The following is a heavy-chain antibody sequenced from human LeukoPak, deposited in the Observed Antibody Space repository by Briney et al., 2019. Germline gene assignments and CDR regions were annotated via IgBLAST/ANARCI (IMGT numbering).Heavy chain of an antibody. CDR3: ASGGDDYDILTGYYVSYYMDV. CDR1: GFIFSKYT. CDR2: ISSSSTYI. J-gene: IGHJ6*03. D-gene: IGHD3-9*01. V-gene: IGHV3-21*01. Sequence: GGSLRLSCAASGFIFSKYTMNWVRQAPGKGLEWVSSISSSSTYIYYADSVKGRFTISRDNSKNTLYLQMNSLRAEDTAVYYCASGGDDYDILTGYYVSYYMDVWGKGTTVTVSS.